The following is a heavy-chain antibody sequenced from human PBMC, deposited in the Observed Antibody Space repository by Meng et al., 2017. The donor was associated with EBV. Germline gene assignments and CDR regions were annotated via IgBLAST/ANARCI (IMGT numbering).Heavy chain of an antibody. D-gene: IGHD2-21*01. J-gene: IGHJ4*02. CDR3: ARDFCGGDCYLFDY. V-gene: IGHV1-3*01. Sequence: QVQLVQSGAGVKNPGASVKVSCKASGYAFTSYILHWVRQAPGQRLEWMGWINVGVGYTKYSQKFLGRVTISSDTSATTGYMELSSLRSEDPAVYYCARDFCGGDCYLFDYWGQGTLVTVSS. CDR2: INVGVGYT. CDR1: GYAFTSYI.